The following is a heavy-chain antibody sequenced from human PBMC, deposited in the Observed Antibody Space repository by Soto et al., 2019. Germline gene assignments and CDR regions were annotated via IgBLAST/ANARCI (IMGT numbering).Heavy chain of an antibody. CDR1: GFTFSSYW. J-gene: IGHJ4*02. CDR3: VRTSLVVAAATREDY. Sequence: GGSLRLSCAASGFTFSSYWMHWVRQAPWKGLVWVSRINSDGSSTSYADSVKGRFTISRDNAKNTLYLQMNSLRAEDTAVYYCVRTSLVVAAATREDYWGQGTLVTVSS. CDR2: INSDGSST. D-gene: IGHD2-15*01. V-gene: IGHV3-74*01.